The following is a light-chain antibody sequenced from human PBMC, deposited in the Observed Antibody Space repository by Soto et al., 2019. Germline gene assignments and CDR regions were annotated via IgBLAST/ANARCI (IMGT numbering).Light chain of an antibody. V-gene: IGKV1-27*01. CDR3: QKYDSDPRT. J-gene: IGKJ1*01. Sequence: DIQMTQTPSSLSASVGDRVTIACRASQAISNFLAWYQQKPGKVPTLLVYGSSTLQSGVPSRFSGSGSGTDFTLTISSLQPEDAATYYCQKYDSDPRTFGQGTK. CDR2: GSS. CDR1: QAISNF.